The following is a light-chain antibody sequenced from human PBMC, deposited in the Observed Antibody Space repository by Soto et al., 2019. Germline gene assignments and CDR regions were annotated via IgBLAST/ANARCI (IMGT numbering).Light chain of an antibody. V-gene: IGKV3-15*01. CDR1: QSVMNS. Sequence: VMTQSPAILSVSPGERVTLSCRASQSVMNSLAWYQQRPGQAPRLLIHGASTRATGIPARFSGSGSGTEFTLTISSLQSEDFAVYYCQQYSKWPQTFGQGTKVDIK. CDR2: GAS. J-gene: IGKJ1*01. CDR3: QQYSKWPQT.